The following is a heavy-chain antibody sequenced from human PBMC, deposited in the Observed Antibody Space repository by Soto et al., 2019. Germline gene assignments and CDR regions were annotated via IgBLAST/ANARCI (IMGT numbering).Heavy chain of an antibody. CDR1: GGSISSYY. D-gene: IGHD4-17*01. V-gene: IGHV4-59*01. CDR2: IYYSGST. J-gene: IGHJ4*02. CDR3: ARVYAVTHYDY. Sequence: QVQLQESGPGLVKPSETLSLTCTVSGGSISSYYWSWIRQHPGKGLAWIGYIYYSGSTNYNPSLKSRVTISVDTSKNQFSLKLSSVTAADTAVYYCARVYAVTHYDYWGQGTLVTVSS.